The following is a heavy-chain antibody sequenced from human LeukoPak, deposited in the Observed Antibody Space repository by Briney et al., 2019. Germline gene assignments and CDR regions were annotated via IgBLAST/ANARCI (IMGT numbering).Heavy chain of an antibody. J-gene: IGHJ6*02. V-gene: IGHV5-51*01. CDR2: IYPGDSDT. CDR1: GYSFTSYW. D-gene: IGHD3-3*01. Sequence: GESLKITCKGSGYSFTSYWIGWVRQMPGKGLEWMEIIYPGDSDTRYSPSFQGQVTISADKSISTAYLQWSSLKASDTAMYYCARVNYDFWSGNGMDVWGQGTTVTVSS. CDR3: ARVNYDFWSGNGMDV.